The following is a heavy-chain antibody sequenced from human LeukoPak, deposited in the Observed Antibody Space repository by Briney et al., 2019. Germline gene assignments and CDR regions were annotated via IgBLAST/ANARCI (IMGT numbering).Heavy chain of an antibody. CDR1: GGSISSYY. Sequence: SETLSLTCTVSGGSISSYYWSWIRQPPGKGLEWIGYIYYSGSTNYNPSLKSRVTISVDTSKNQFSLKLSSVTAADTAVYYCARVLSISRAFDYWGQGTLVTVSS. D-gene: IGHD3-10*01. CDR2: IYYSGST. CDR3: ARVLSISRAFDY. V-gene: IGHV4-59*01. J-gene: IGHJ4*02.